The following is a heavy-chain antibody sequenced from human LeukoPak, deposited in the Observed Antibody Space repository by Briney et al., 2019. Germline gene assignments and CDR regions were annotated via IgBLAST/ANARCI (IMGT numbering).Heavy chain of an antibody. Sequence: RGESLKISCKGSGYSFTSYWIGWVRQMPGKGLEWMGIIYPGDSDTRYSPSSQGQVTISADKSISTAYLQWSSLKASDAAMYYCARDSGGYSSGWEFDYWGQGTLVTVSS. CDR2: IYPGDSDT. CDR3: ARDSGGYSSGWEFDY. D-gene: IGHD6-19*01. CDR1: GYSFTSYW. J-gene: IGHJ4*02. V-gene: IGHV5-51*01.